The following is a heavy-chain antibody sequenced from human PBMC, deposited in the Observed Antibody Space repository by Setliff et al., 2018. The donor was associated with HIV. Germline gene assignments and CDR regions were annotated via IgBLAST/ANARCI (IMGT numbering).Heavy chain of an antibody. CDR3: VRDYNAYTLIDY. CDR2: INANSGGT. CDR1: GYIITGYL. D-gene: IGHD3-10*01. V-gene: IGHV1-2*02. J-gene: IGHJ4*02. Sequence: ASVKVSCKASGYIITGYLIHWVRQAPGQGLEWIGWINANSGGTLYAQNFQGRVTLTRDTSINTVYLELSSLRSDDTAIYYCVRDYNAYTLIDYWGQGTLVTVSS.